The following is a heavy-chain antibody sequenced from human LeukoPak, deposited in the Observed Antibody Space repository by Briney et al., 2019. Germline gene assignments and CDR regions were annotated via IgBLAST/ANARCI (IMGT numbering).Heavy chain of an antibody. CDR2: IIPIFGTA. V-gene: IGHV1-69*05. CDR3: ARLPILADIGTEDY. J-gene: IGHJ4*02. CDR1: GGTFSSYA. Sequence: SVKVSCKASGGTFSSYAISWVRQAPGQGLEWMGGIIPIFGTANYAQKFQGRVTMTRDTSTSTVYMELSSLRSEDTAVYYCARLPILADIGTEDYWGQGTLVTVSS. D-gene: IGHD2-15*01.